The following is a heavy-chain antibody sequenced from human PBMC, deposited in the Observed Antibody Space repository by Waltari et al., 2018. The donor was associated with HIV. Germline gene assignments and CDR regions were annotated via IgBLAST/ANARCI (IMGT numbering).Heavy chain of an antibody. CDR2: ITPNSGGT. Sequence: QVQLVQSGAEVKKPGASVKVSCKASGYTFTDHHIHGIRQAPGQGFEWMGRITPNSGGTNYAPKLQGRVTLTRDTSISTAYMELTRLTSDDTAVYYCAREGGKSVYGEFGYWGQGTLVTVSS. V-gene: IGHV1-2*06. J-gene: IGHJ4*02. D-gene: IGHD4-17*01. CDR3: AREGGKSVYGEFGY. CDR1: GYTFTDHH.